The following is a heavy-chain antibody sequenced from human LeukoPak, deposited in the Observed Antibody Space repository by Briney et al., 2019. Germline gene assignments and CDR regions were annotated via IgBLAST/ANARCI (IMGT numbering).Heavy chain of an antibody. Sequence: SGGSLRLSCAASGFTFSSYSMNWVRQAPGKGLEWVSSISSSSSYIYYADSVKGRFTISRDNAKNSLYLQMNSLRAEDTAIYYCTRVGYIDEGIDYWGQGTLVTVSS. V-gene: IGHV3-21*06. D-gene: IGHD5-24*01. CDR2: ISSSSSYI. J-gene: IGHJ4*02. CDR1: GFTFSSYS. CDR3: TRVGYIDEGIDY.